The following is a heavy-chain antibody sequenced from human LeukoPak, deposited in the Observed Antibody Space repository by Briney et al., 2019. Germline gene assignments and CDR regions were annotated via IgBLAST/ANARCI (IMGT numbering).Heavy chain of an antibody. CDR2: TYHSGST. J-gene: IGHJ4*02. CDR1: GYSISSGYY. Sequence: PSETLSLTCAVSGYSISSGYYWGWIRQPPGKGLEWIGSTYHSGSTYYNPSLKSRVTISVDTSKSQFSLKLSSVTAADTAVYYCARPAATGYYFDYWGQGTLVTVSS. CDR3: ARPAATGYYFDY. V-gene: IGHV4-38-2*01. D-gene: IGHD2-15*01.